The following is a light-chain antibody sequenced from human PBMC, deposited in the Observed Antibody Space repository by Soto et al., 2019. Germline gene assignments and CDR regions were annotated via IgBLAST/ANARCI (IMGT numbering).Light chain of an antibody. Sequence: VLTQSPLSLPVTPGEPASISCRSSQRLLNRNGYNYLDWFVQKPGQSPQLLIYWGSTRSSGVPDSFSGSGSGTDFTLTISRVQAEDVVVYYCVHSLLAPLTFAQRTKV. J-gene: IGKJ1*01. CDR1: QRLLNRNGYNY. CDR2: WGS. V-gene: IGKV2-28*01. CDR3: VHSLLAPLT.